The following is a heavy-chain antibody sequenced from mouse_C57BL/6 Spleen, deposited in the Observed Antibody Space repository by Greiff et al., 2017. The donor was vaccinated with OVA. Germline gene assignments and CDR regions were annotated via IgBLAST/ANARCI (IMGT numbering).Heavy chain of an antibody. J-gene: IGHJ4*01. CDR1: GFSLTSYG. V-gene: IGHV2-6-1*01. Sequence: VNVVESGPGLVAPSQSLSITCTVSGFSLTSYGVHWVRQPPGKGLEWLVVIWSDGSTTYNSALKSRLSISKDNSKSQVFLKMNSLQTDDTAMYYCARHQPHYYAMDYWGQGTSVTVSS. D-gene: IGHD6-1*01. CDR3: ARHQPHYYAMDY. CDR2: IWSDGST.